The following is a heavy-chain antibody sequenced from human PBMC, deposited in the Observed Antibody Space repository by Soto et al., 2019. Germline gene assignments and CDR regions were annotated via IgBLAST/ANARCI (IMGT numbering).Heavy chain of an antibody. D-gene: IGHD6-13*01. CDR2: IWYDGSNK. CDR1: GFTFSSYG. V-gene: IGHV3-33*01. CDR3: ARDSWSSSWYYYYGMDV. J-gene: IGHJ6*02. Sequence: RLSCAASGFTFSSYGMHWVRQAPGKGLEWVAVIWYDGSNKYYADSVKGRFTISRDNSKNTLYLQMNSLRAEDTAVYYCARDSWSSSWYYYYGMDVWGQGPTITVSS.